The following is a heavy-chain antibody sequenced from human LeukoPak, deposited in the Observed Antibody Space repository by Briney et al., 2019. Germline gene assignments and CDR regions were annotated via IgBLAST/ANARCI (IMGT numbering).Heavy chain of an antibody. J-gene: IGHJ3*02. Sequence: PGGSLRLSCAASGFTFSSYAMSWVRQAPGKGLEWVSAISGSGSSTYYADSVKGRFTISRGNSKNTLYLQMNSLRAEDTAVYYCAKDLGSSGWYGNAFDIWGQGTMVTVSS. V-gene: IGHV3-23*01. D-gene: IGHD6-19*01. CDR3: AKDLGSSGWYGNAFDI. CDR2: ISGSGSST. CDR1: GFTFSSYA.